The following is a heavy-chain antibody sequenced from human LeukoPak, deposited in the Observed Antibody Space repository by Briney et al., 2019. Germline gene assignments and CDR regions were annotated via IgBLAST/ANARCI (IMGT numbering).Heavy chain of an antibody. CDR1: GFSFSNTW. Sequence: GGSLRLSCVASGFSFSNTWMTWVRQVPGKGLEWVANIKEDGSEIYYVDAEKGRFSISRDNAKTSLYLQMHSLSVADTGLYYCVTDQTGRHPYFFDYWGQGTLVTVSS. J-gene: IGHJ4*02. CDR2: IKEDGSEI. CDR3: VTDQTGRHPYFFDY. V-gene: IGHV3-7*01. D-gene: IGHD3-10*01.